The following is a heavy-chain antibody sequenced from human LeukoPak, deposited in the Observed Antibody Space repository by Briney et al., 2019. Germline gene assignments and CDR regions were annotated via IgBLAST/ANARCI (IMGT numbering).Heavy chain of an antibody. Sequence: GQSLQISCQGSGYSFTSYWIGWVRQMPGKGLEWMGIIYPGDSDTRHSPSFQGQVTISADKSISTAYLQWSSLKASDTAMYYCARRHRYSGSYLFWGQGTLVTVSS. D-gene: IGHD1-26*01. J-gene: IGHJ4*02. V-gene: IGHV5-51*01. CDR1: GYSFTSYW. CDR2: IYPGDSDT. CDR3: ARRHRYSGSYLF.